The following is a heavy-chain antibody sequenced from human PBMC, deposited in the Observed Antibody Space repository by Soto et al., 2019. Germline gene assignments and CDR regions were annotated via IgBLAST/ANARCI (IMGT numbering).Heavy chain of an antibody. Sequence: WGSLLLSCAASVFTFSSYWMHWVRQAPGKGLVWVSRINSDGSSTSYADSVKGRFTISRDNAKNTLYLQMNSLRAEDTAVYYCARASGGSYWPYYYGMDVWGQGTTVTVSS. CDR2: INSDGSST. CDR1: VFTFSSYW. CDR3: ARASGGSYWPYYYGMDV. D-gene: IGHD1-26*01. V-gene: IGHV3-74*01. J-gene: IGHJ6*02.